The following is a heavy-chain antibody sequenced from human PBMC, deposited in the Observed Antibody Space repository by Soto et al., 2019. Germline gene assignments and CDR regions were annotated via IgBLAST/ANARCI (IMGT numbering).Heavy chain of an antibody. V-gene: IGHV4-30-4*01. CDR1: GGSISSGAYY. J-gene: IGHJ5*02. Sequence: SETLSLTCTVFGGSISSGAYYWSWIRQPPGKGLEWIGYIYYSGSTYYNPSLKSRVTISVDTSKNQFSLKLSSVTAADTAVYYCASTEWLLRGWSFDPWCQGTLVTVSS. CDR3: ASTEWLLRGWSFDP. CDR2: IYYSGST. D-gene: IGHD3-3*01.